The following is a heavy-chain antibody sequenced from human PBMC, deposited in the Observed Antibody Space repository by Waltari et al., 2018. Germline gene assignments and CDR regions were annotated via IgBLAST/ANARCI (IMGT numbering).Heavy chain of an antibody. CDR3: VRDHSSGWSFQH. V-gene: IGHV3-7*01. CDR2: INQHGSEV. D-gene: IGHD6-19*01. J-gene: IGHJ1*01. CDR1: GFTFSTYW. Sequence: EVQLVESGGNLVQPGGSLRLSCAASGFTFSTYWMIWGRQAPGKGLEWVANINQHGSEVFYADSVKGRFTVSRDNAKNSLYVQMNNLRAEDTGLYFCVRDHSSGWSFQHWGQGTLVAVSS.